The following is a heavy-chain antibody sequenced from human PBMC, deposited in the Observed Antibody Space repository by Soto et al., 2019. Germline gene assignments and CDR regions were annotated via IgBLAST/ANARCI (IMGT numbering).Heavy chain of an antibody. V-gene: IGHV3-48*03. J-gene: IGHJ6*02. CDR2: ISSSGSTI. Sequence: GGSLRLSCAASGFTFSSYEMNWVRQAPGKGLEWVSYISSSGSTIYYADSVKGRFTISRDNAKNSLYLQMNSLSAEDTAVYYYAGDPSSIAVAGDCCYDGMDVWGQGTTVTVS. D-gene: IGHD6-19*01. CDR3: AGDPSSIAVAGDCCYDGMDV. CDR1: GFTFSSYE.